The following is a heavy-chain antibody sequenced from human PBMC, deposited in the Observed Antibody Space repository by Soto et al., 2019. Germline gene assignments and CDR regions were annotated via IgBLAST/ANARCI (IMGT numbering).Heavy chain of an antibody. CDR3: ARGSFHDTPLDY. J-gene: IGHJ4*02. Sequence: ASVKVSCKASGYTFTAYYMHWVRQAPGQGLEWMGWINPNSGGTNYAQKFQGWVTMTRDTSISTAYMELSRLRSDDTAVYYCARGSFHDTPLDYWGQGTLVTVSS. CDR1: GYTFTAYY. V-gene: IGHV1-2*04. D-gene: IGHD3-10*01. CDR2: INPNSGGT.